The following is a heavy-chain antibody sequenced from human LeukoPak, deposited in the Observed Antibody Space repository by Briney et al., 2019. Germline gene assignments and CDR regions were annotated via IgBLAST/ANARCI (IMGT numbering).Heavy chain of an antibody. J-gene: IGHJ4*02. V-gene: IGHV3-30*18. CDR3: AKDRSNSWTFDY. Sequence: AGGSLRLSCAASGFTFSSYGMHWVRQAPGKGLEWVAVMSYNGNNKYYADSVKGRFTISRDNSKNTLYLQMNSLRAEDTAVYYCAKDRSNSWTFDYWGQGTLVTVSS. CDR1: GFTFSSYG. D-gene: IGHD6-13*01. CDR2: MSYNGNNK.